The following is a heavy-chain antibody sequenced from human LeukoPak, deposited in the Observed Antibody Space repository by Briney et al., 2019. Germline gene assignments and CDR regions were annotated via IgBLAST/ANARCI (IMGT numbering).Heavy chain of an antibody. CDR1: GFTFSSYA. V-gene: IGHV3-30-3*02. Sequence: GGSLRLSCAASGFTFSSYAMHWVRQAPGKGLEWVAVISYDGSNKYYADSVKGRFTISRDNSKNTLYLQMNSLRAEDTAVYYCAKPDSAVVATYFDYWGQGTLVTVSS. CDR2: ISYDGSNK. J-gene: IGHJ4*02. CDR3: AKPDSAVVATYFDY. D-gene: IGHD2-15*01.